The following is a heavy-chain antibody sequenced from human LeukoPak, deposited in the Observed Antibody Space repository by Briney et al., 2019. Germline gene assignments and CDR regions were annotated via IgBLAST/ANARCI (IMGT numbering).Heavy chain of an antibody. Sequence: SETPSLTCGVSGGPFSSHYWTWIRQPPGKGLEWIGEINPRGSTNYNPSLESRVTVSADTSRNQLSLSLTSVTAADSAVYFCARGLRQGSAWSWGPKEKSYQYMDVWGTGTTVIVSS. CDR1: GGPFSSHY. CDR2: INPRGST. CDR3: ARGLRQGSAWSWGPKEKSYQYMDV. D-gene: IGHD6-19*01. V-gene: IGHV4-34*01. J-gene: IGHJ6*04.